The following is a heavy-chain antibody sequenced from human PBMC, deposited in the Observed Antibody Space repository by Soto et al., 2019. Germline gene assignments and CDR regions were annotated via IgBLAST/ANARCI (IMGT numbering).Heavy chain of an antibody. CDR2: IIPIFGTA. V-gene: IGHV1-69*01. D-gene: IGHD2-21*02. Sequence: QVQLVQSGAEVKKPGSSVKVSCKASGGTFSSYAISWVRQAPGQGIEWMGGIIPIFGTANYAQKFQGRVTITADESTSPAYMELSSLISEDTAVYYCASDLGCGGDCYVSDYWGQGTLVTVSS. CDR1: GGTFSSYA. CDR3: ASDLGCGGDCYVSDY. J-gene: IGHJ4*02.